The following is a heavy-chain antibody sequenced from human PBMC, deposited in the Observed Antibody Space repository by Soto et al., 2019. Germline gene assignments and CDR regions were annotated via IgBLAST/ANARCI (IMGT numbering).Heavy chain of an antibody. J-gene: IGHJ6*02. V-gene: IGHV3-30-3*01. Sequence: QVQLVESGGGVVQPGRSLRLSCAASGFTFSSYAMHWVRQAPGKGLEWVAVISYDGSNKYYADSVKGRFTITRDNSKNTLYLQMNSLRAEDTAVYYCARDVPKSWLQPRYGMDVWGQGTTVTVSS. CDR2: ISYDGSNK. CDR3: ARDVPKSWLQPRYGMDV. D-gene: IGHD5-12*01. CDR1: GFTFSSYA.